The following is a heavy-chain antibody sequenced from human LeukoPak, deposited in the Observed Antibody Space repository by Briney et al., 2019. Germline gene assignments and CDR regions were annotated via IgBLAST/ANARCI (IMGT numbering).Heavy chain of an antibody. J-gene: IGHJ4*02. CDR3: ARGDHYDVLTGFQTPSHLSDY. CDR2: INPNSGGT. V-gene: IGHV1-2*02. CDR1: GYTFTDYY. D-gene: IGHD3-9*01. Sequence: ASVKVSCKASGYTFTDYYMHWVRQAPGQGLEWMGWINPNSGGTNYAQKFQGRVTMTRDTSISTAYMELSSLGSDDTAVYYCARGDHYDVLTGFQTPSHLSDYWGQGTLVTVSS.